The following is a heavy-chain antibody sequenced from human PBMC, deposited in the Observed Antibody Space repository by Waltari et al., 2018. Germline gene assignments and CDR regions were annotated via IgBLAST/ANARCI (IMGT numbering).Heavy chain of an antibody. CDR1: GYTFTSYA. CDR2: INAGNGNT. V-gene: IGHV1-3*01. CDR3: AVGYVDTAMVKDYYGMDV. Sequence: QVQLVQSGAEVKKPGASVKVSCKASGYTFTSYAMHWVRQAPGQRLEWMGWINAGNGNTKYSQKFQCRVTITRDTSASTAYMERSSLRSEDTAVYYCAVGYVDTAMVKDYYGMDVWGQGTTVTVAS. J-gene: IGHJ6*02. D-gene: IGHD5-18*01.